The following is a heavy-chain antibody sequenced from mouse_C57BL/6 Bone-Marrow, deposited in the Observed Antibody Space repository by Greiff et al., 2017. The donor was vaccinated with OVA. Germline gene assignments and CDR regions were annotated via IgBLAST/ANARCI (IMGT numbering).Heavy chain of an antibody. D-gene: IGHD1-1*01. Sequence: VQLQQSVAELVRPGASVKLSCTASGFNIKNTYMHWVQQRPEQGLEWIGRIDPANDNTKYAPKFQGKATMTAATSSNTAYLQLSSLSSEDTAVYCGARGRFSSSFYAMDDWGKGNSVTVSS. CDR3: ARGRFSSSFYAMDD. CDR2: IDPANDNT. CDR1: GFNIKNTY. V-gene: IGHV14-3*01. J-gene: IGHJ4*01.